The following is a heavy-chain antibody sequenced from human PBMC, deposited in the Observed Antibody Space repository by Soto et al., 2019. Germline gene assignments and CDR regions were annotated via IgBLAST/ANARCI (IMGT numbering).Heavy chain of an antibody. V-gene: IGHV4-39*07. CDR2: IYYSGST. CDR3: AGLYYDFWSGYYTRSGMDV. CDR1: GGSISSSSYF. Sequence: SETLSLTCSVSGGSISSSSYFWGWIRQPPGKGLEWIGSIYYSGSTNYNPSLKSRVTISVDTSKNQFSLKLSSVTAADTAVYYCAGLYYDFWSGYYTRSGMDVWGQGTTVTVSS. D-gene: IGHD3-3*01. J-gene: IGHJ6*02.